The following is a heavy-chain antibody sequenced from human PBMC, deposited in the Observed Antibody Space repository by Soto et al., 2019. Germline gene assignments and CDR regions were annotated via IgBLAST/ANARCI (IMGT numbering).Heavy chain of an antibody. CDR3: ARDGDSPFDS. CDR2: IYYSGST. Sequence: KTSETLSLTCTVSGGSISSGGYYWSWIRQHPGKGLEWIGYIYYSGSTYYNPSLKSRVTISVDTSKNQFSLKLSSVTAADTAVYYCARDGDSPFDSWGQGTLVTVSS. V-gene: IGHV4-31*03. J-gene: IGHJ4*02. D-gene: IGHD3-10*01. CDR1: GGSISSGGYY.